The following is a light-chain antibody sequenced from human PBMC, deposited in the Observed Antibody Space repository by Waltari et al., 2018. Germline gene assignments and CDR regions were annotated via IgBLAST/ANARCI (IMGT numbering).Light chain of an antibody. V-gene: IGKV3-20*01. CDR3: QHYVRLPAT. CDR1: ETVSRA. J-gene: IGKJ1*01. Sequence: IVTTQSPGTLSLSPGERATLPCRASETVSRALAWYQQKPGQAPRLLIYGASTRAPGIPDRFSGSGSGTDFSLTISGLEPEDFAVYYCQHYVRLPATFGQGTKVEIK. CDR2: GAS.